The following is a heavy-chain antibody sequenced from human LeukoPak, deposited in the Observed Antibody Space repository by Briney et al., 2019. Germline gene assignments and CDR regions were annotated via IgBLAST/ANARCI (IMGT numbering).Heavy chain of an antibody. Sequence: GGSLRLSCAASGFTFSNYAMNWVRQAPGRGLEWGSAISGSGGSTYYADSVKGRFTISRDNSKNTLYLQMNSLRAEDTAVYYCAKDLAGSGSYSFDYWGQGTLVTVSS. V-gene: IGHV3-23*01. CDR2: ISGSGGST. CDR1: GFTFSNYA. CDR3: AKDLAGSGSYSFDY. J-gene: IGHJ4*02. D-gene: IGHD1-26*01.